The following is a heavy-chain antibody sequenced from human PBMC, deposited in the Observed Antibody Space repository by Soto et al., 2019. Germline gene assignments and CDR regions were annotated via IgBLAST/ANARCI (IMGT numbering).Heavy chain of an antibody. CDR2: ISGSGGST. CDR3: AKVRTYSSGWHSEGVDY. CDR1: GFTFSSYA. D-gene: IGHD6-19*01. V-gene: IGHV3-23*01. J-gene: IGHJ4*02. Sequence: GGSLRLSCAASGFTFSSYAMSWVRQAPGKGLEWVSAISGSGGSTYYADSVKGRFTISRDNSKNTLYLQMNSLRAEDTAVYYCAKVRTYSSGWHSEGVDYWGQGTLVTVSS.